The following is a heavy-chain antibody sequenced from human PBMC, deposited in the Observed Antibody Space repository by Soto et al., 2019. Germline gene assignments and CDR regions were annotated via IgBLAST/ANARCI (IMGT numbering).Heavy chain of an antibody. J-gene: IGHJ4*02. CDR2: IYYTGSS. Sequence: SETLSLTCTVSGGSISASVYYWGWMRQSPGKGLEWIGYIYYTGSSNHNPSLKSRVTISVDTSKNQFSLNLISVTAADTAVYYCAGTLVGASSYFDYWGQGTQVTVSS. V-gene: IGHV4-61*05. D-gene: IGHD1-26*01. CDR1: GGSISASVYY. CDR3: AGTLVGASSYFDY.